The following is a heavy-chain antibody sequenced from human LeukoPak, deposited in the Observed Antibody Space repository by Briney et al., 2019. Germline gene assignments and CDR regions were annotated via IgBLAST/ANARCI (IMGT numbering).Heavy chain of an antibody. CDR1: GGTFSSYA. CDR2: IIPILGIA. D-gene: IGHD6-13*01. CDR3: ARAIISSSWFDY. V-gene: IGHV1-69*04. Sequence: SVKVSCKASGGTFSSYAISWVRQAPGQGVEWMGRIIPILGIANYAQKFQGRVTITADKSTSTAYIELSSLRSEDTAVYYCARAIISSSWFDYWGQGTLVTVSS. J-gene: IGHJ4*02.